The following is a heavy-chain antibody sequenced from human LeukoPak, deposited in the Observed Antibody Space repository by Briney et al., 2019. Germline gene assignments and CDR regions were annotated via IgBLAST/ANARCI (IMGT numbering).Heavy chain of an antibody. CDR3: ARDGPAVIFFGYFEY. CDR2: ISYDGSNK. V-gene: IGHV3-30*03. J-gene: IGHJ4*02. D-gene: IGHD2-21*01. CDR1: GFTFSKYV. Sequence: GGSLRLSCAASGFTFSKYVMHWVRQAPGKGVEWVATISYDGSNKYYADSGKGRFTISRDNSKNTLYLQMSSLKDEDTAVYYCARDGPAVIFFGYFEYWGQGTLVTVSS.